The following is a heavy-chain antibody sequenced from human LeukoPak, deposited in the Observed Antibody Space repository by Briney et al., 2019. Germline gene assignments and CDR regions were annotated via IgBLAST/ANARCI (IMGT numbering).Heavy chain of an antibody. V-gene: IGHV3-21*03. J-gene: IGHJ4*02. Sequence: PGGSLRLSCAASGFTFSSYSMNWVRQAPGKGLEWVSSISSSSSYIYYADSVKGRFTISRDDSKNTLYLQMNSLKTEDTAIYYCARIGVSDYWGQGTLVTVSS. D-gene: IGHD3-3*01. CDR1: GFTFSSYS. CDR3: ARIGVSDY. CDR2: ISSSSSYI.